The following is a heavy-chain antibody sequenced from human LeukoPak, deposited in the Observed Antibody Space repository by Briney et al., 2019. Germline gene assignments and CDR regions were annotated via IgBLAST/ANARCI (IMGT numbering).Heavy chain of an antibody. Sequence: PGGSLRLSCEASGFTFSNFSMNWVRQAPGKGPEWISYINSRSSKIVTADSVKGRFTISRDNAKSSLYLQMNSLRVDDTAVYYCAGGPARWGQGTLVIVSS. CDR2: INSRSSKI. CDR3: AGGPAR. V-gene: IGHV3-21*05. CDR1: GFTFSNFS. D-gene: IGHD2-2*01. J-gene: IGHJ4*02.